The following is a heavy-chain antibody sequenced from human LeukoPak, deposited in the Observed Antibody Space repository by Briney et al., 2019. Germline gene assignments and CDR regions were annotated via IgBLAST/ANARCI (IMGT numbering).Heavy chain of an antibody. Sequence: GGSLRLSCAASGFTFSSYGMHWVRQAPGKGLEWVAVIWYDGSNKYYADSAKGRFTISRDNSKNTLCLEMNSLRAEDTAVYYCARDSDTAMVIDYWGQGTLVTVSS. CDR1: GFTFSSYG. D-gene: IGHD5-18*01. V-gene: IGHV3-33*01. CDR3: ARDSDTAMVIDY. J-gene: IGHJ4*02. CDR2: IWYDGSNK.